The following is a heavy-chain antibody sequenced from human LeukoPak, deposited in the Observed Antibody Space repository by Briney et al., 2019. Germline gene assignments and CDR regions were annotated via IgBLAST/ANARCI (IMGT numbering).Heavy chain of an antibody. Sequence: GGSLRLSCGVSGFSVSNNHMSWVRQAPGKGLEWLSVLFSGASTNYADSVKGRFTISRDQSKNTLFLQMNNLRVEDTAVYYCTRDPVTYCGGDCWGQGTLVTASS. CDR1: GFSVSNNH. J-gene: IGHJ4*02. D-gene: IGHD2-21*01. CDR3: TRDPVTYCGGDC. CDR2: LFSGAST. V-gene: IGHV3-53*01.